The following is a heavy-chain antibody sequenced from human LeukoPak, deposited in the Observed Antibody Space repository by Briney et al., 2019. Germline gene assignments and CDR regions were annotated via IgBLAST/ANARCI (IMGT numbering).Heavy chain of an antibody. J-gene: IGHJ6*02. Sequence: PGGSLRLSCAASGFTFSSYAMSWVRQAPGKGLEWVSAISGSGGSTYYADSVKGRFTISRDNSKNTLYLQMNSLRAEDTAVYYCAKGPLGSGDYGMDVWGQGTTVTVSS. D-gene: IGHD3-10*01. CDR1: GFTFSSYA. V-gene: IGHV3-23*01. CDR2: ISGSGGST. CDR3: AKGPLGSGDYGMDV.